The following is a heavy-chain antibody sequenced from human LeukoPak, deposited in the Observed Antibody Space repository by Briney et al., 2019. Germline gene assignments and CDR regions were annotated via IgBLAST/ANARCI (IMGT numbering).Heavy chain of an antibody. CDR1: GFTFRSHS. J-gene: IGHJ4*02. D-gene: IGHD2-15*01. V-gene: IGHV3-48*02. CDR2: ISSSGSTI. Sequence: GGSLRLSCAASGFTFRSHSMQWVRQAPGKGLEWVSHISSSGSTIYYADSVKGRFTISRDNAKESLFLRMSSLRDEDTAVYYCVFPYWQDLDHWGQGTLVTVSS. CDR3: VFPYWQDLDH.